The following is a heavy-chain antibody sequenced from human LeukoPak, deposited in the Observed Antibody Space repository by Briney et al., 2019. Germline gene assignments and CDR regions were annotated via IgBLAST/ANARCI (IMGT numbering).Heavy chain of an antibody. CDR1: GFTFRNYN. V-gene: IGHV3-21*01. J-gene: IGHJ4*02. D-gene: IGHD5-12*01. Sequence: KAGGSLRLSCAASGFTFRNYNMNWVRQAPGKGLEWVSSISESSSFIQYADSLKGRFAISRDNAKNSLYLQMSSLRAEDTAVYYCARVRDLYRDYWGQGTLVTVSS. CDR2: ISESSSFI. CDR3: ARVRDLYRDY.